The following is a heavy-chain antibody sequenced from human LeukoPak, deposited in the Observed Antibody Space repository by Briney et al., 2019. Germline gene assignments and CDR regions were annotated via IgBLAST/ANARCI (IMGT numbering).Heavy chain of an antibody. CDR2: ISSSSSYI. V-gene: IGHV3-21*01. J-gene: IGHJ4*02. CDR1: GFTFSSYS. D-gene: IGHD2/OR15-2a*01. CDR3: AKPSLLLEYWSEFDY. Sequence: GGSLRLSCAASGFTFSSYSMNWVRQAPGKGLEWVSSISSSSSYIYYADLVKGRFTISRDNAKNTLYLQMNSLRAEDTAVYYCAKPSLLLEYWSEFDYWGQGTLVTVSS.